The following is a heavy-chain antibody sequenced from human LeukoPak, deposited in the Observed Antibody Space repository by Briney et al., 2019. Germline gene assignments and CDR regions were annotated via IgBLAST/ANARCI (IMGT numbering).Heavy chain of an antibody. D-gene: IGHD3-16*01. V-gene: IGHV1-18*01. CDR1: GYTFTSYG. Sequence: ASVKVSCKASGYTFTSYGISWVRQAPGQGLEWMGWISAYNGNTNYAQKLQGRATMTTDTSTSTAYMELRSLRSDDTAVYYCARSLRELESLDYWGQGTLVTVSS. CDR2: ISAYNGNT. CDR3: ARSLRELESLDY. J-gene: IGHJ4*02.